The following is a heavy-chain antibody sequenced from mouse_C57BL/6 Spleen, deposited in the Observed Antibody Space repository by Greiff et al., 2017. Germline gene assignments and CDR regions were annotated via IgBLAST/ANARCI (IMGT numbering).Heavy chain of an antibody. CDR1: GYAFTNYL. V-gene: IGHV1-54*01. D-gene: IGHD2-5*01. Sequence: QVQLQQSGAELVRPGTSVKVSCKASGYAFTNYLIEWVKQRPGQGLEWIGMIHPNSGSTNYNEKFKSKATLTVDKSSSTAYMQLSSLTSEDSAVYYCARSYSNFLFDYWGQGTTLTVSS. J-gene: IGHJ2*01. CDR2: IHPNSGST. CDR3: ARSYSNFLFDY.